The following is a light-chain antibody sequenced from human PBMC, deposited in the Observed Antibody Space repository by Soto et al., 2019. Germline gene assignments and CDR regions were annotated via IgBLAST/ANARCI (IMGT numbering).Light chain of an antibody. V-gene: IGKV3-11*01. CDR3: QQRSNWPVT. Sequence: EIVLTQSPATLSLAPGERATLSCRASQSVSSYFAWYQQKPGQAPRLLIYDASNRATGIPARFSGSVSGTDFPLTISSLEPEDFAVYYCQQRSNWPVTFGQGTRVEIK. J-gene: IGKJ1*01. CDR2: DAS. CDR1: QSVSSY.